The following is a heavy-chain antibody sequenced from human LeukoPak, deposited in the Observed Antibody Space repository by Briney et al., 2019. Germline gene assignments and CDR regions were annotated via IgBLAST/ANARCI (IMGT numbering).Heavy chain of an antibody. CDR2: ISGSGGST. CDR3: AKDSFGVDIVATNPYYFDY. V-gene: IGHV3-23*01. Sequence: PGGSLRLSCAASGFTFSSYAMSWVRQAPGKGLEWVSAISGSGGSTYYADSVKGRFTISRDNSKNTLYLQMNSLRAEDTAVYYCAKDSFGVDIVATNPYYFDYWGQGTLVTVSS. D-gene: IGHD5-12*01. J-gene: IGHJ4*02. CDR1: GFTFSSYA.